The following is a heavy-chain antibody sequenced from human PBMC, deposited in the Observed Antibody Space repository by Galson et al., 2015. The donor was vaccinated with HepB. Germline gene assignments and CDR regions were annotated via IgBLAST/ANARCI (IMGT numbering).Heavy chain of an antibody. Sequence: SLRLSCAASGFTFSSYSMNWVRQAPGKGLEWVSSISSSSSYIYYADSVKGRFTISRDNAKNSLYLQMNSLRAEDTAVYYCARDRGYDYQEGDHGKTDFDYWGQGTLVTVSS. CDR3: ARDRGYDYQEGDHGKTDFDY. CDR1: GFTFSSYS. CDR2: ISSSSSYI. J-gene: IGHJ4*02. V-gene: IGHV3-21*01. D-gene: IGHD5-12*01.